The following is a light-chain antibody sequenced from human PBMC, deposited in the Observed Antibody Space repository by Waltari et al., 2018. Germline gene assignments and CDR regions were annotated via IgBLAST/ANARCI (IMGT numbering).Light chain of an antibody. CDR1: QNVTNN. V-gene: IGKV3-15*01. Sequence: EVVVTQSPATLSLSPGERVSLSCRASQNVTNNFAWFQQRPGQAPRLLIYNASTRATDIPARFSGSWSGTEFTLTINSLQPEDLAIYYCQVRTNWLWTFGQGTKV. J-gene: IGKJ1*01. CDR2: NAS. CDR3: QVRTNWLWT.